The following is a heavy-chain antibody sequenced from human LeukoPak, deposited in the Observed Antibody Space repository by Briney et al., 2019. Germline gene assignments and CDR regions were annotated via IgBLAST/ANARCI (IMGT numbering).Heavy chain of an antibody. CDR2: INHSGST. J-gene: IGHJ4*02. D-gene: IGHD1-26*01. CDR3: ARDIYSGSLDY. CDR1: GGSFSGYY. Sequence: SETLSLTCAVYGGSFSGYYWSWIRQPPGKGLEWIGEINHSGSTNYNPSLKSRVTISVDTSKNQFSLKLSSVTAADTAVYYCARDIYSGSLDYWGRGTLVTVSS. V-gene: IGHV4-34*01.